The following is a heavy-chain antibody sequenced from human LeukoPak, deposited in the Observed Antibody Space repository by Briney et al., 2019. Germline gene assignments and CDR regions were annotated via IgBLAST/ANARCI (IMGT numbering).Heavy chain of an antibody. J-gene: IGHJ4*02. Sequence: GGSLRLSCIASGFTVSRYAMSWVRQVPGKGLEWVASITNNNGKTYYADSVKGRFTISRDESENTVYLQMNSLRAEDTAVYYCAKDHPSSGWPTFEYWGQGTLVTASP. V-gene: IGHV3-23*01. D-gene: IGHD6-19*01. CDR3: AKDHPSSGWPTFEY. CDR1: GFTVSRYA. CDR2: ITNNNGKT.